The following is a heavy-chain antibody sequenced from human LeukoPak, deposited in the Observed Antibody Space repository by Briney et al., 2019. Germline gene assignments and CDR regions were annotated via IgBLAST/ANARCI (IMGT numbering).Heavy chain of an antibody. V-gene: IGHV3-30-3*01. Sequence: GGSLRLSCAASGFTFSSYAMHWVRQAPGKGLEWVAVISYDGSNKYYADSVKGRFTISRDNSKNTLYLQMNSLRAEDTAVYYCARDKWGAFVTWGQGTLVTVSS. CDR2: ISYDGSNK. CDR1: GFTFSSYA. J-gene: IGHJ5*02. CDR3: ARDKWGAFVT. D-gene: IGHD7-27*01.